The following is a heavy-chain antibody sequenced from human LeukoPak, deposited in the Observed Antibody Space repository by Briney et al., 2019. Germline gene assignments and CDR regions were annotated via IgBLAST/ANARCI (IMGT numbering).Heavy chain of an antibody. CDR2: INPSGSST. D-gene: IGHD1-14*01. CDR3: ARDRGKIEDAITPWSVPDY. Sequence: ASAKVSCKVSGDTLTELSMHWVRQAPGQGLEWMGIINPSGSSTSYAQKFQGRITMTSDTSTTTVYMQMRSLRSDDTAVYYCARDRGKIEDAITPWSVPDYWGQGSLVTVSS. J-gene: IGHJ4*02. V-gene: IGHV1-46*01. CDR1: GDTLTELS.